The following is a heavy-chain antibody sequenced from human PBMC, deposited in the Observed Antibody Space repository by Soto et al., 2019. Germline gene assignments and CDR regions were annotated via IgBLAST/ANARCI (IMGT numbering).Heavy chain of an antibody. CDR3: TRGLDWATLGY. V-gene: IGHV4-31*03. D-gene: IGHD3-16*01. Sequence: QVQLQESGPGLVKPSQTLSLTCIVSGGSTSSGGYYRSWIRQYPGKGLEWIGSIHYSGSTYYNPSLRSRATMSVATSNFQFSLKLSSVTAADTAVYYFTRGLDWATLGYWGQGTLVTVSS. CDR1: GGSTSSGGYY. CDR2: IHYSGST. J-gene: IGHJ4*02.